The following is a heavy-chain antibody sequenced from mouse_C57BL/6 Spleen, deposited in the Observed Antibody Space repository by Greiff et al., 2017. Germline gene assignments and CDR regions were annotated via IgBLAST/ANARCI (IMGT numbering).Heavy chain of an antibody. CDR2: INPNYGTT. CDR1: GYSFTDYN. D-gene: IGHD2-4*01. Sequence: EVKLMESGPELVKPGASVKISCKASGYSFTDYNMNWVKQSNGKSLEWIGVINPNYGTTSYNQKFKGKATLTVDQSSSTAYMQLNSLTSEDSAVYYCARSGDYDDYYAMDYWGQGTSVTVSS. V-gene: IGHV1-39*01. J-gene: IGHJ4*01. CDR3: ARSGDYDDYYAMDY.